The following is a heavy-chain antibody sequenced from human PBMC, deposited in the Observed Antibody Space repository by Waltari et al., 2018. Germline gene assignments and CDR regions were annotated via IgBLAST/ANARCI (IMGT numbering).Heavy chain of an antibody. CDR2: ISSRCGYI. D-gene: IGHD3-3*01. Sequence: EVQLVESGGGLVKPGGSLRLSCAASGFTFSNCDMNWVRQAPGKGLEWVSSISSRCGYIYYADSVKGRFTISRDNAKNSLYLQMNSLRAEDTAVYYCAHVLRFLEWSPEDFDYWGQGTLVTVSS. CDR3: AHVLRFLEWSPEDFDY. J-gene: IGHJ4*02. V-gene: IGHV3-21*01. CDR1: GFTFSNCD.